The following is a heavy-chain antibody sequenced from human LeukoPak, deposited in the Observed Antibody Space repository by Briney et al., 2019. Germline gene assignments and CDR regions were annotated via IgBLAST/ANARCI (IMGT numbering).Heavy chain of an antibody. V-gene: IGHV3-74*01. J-gene: IGHJ6*04. CDR2: ITRDGSST. D-gene: IGHD3-16*01. Sequence: LRRSCSTSGVKGSSSCMDWRRKTKRKGLVWVSRITRDGSSTTYADYVKGRFTTSSDNAKNTLDLQMDILRNDDTAVYYCARDPGYESWSPFWGGMDVWGNGTTVIVSS. CDR1: GVKGSSSC. CDR3: ARDPGYESWSPFWGGMDV.